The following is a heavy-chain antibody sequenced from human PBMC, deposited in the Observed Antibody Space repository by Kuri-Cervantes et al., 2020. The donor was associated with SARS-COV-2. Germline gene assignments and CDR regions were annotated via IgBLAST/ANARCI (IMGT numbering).Heavy chain of an antibody. J-gene: IGHJ6*02. CDR1: GGSISSYY. Sequence: GSLRLSCTVSGGSISSYYWSWIRQPPGKGLEWIGYIYYSGSTNYNPSLKSRVTISVDTSKNQFSLKLSSVTAADTAVYYCARDALHCIVVRAAIRSYYYYYGLDVWGQGTLVTVSS. CDR3: ARDALHCIVVRAAIRSYYYYYGLDV. CDR2: IYYSGST. V-gene: IGHV4-4*08. D-gene: IGHD2-2*02.